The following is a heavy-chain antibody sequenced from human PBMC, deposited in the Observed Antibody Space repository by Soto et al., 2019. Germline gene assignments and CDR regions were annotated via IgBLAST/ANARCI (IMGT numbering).Heavy chain of an antibody. Sequence: QVQLVQSGAEVKKPGSSVKVSCKASGGTFSNYAFSWVRQAPGQGLEWMGGFIPIFGTPNYAQKFQGRVTVTADASTRTVYMELSSLRFEDTAVYYCARERSVGYCITTTCPKPFYYYAMDVWGQGTTVTVSS. CDR3: ARERSVGYCITTTCPKPFYYYAMDV. CDR2: FIPIFGTP. V-gene: IGHV1-69*01. D-gene: IGHD2-2*01. J-gene: IGHJ6*02. CDR1: GGTFSNYA.